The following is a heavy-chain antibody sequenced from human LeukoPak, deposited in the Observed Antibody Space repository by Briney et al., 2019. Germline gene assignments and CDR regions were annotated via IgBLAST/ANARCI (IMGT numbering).Heavy chain of an antibody. CDR3: ARDDYFDSSGYYYDY. D-gene: IGHD3-22*01. CDR2: INPSGGST. CDR1: GYTFTSYY. V-gene: IGHV1-46*01. J-gene: IGHJ4*02. Sequence: ASVKVSCKASGYTFTSYYMHWVRQAPGQGLEWMGIINPSGGSTSYAQKFQGRVTMTRDMSTSTVYMELSSLRSEDTAVYYCARDDYFDSSGYYYDYWGQGTLVTVSS.